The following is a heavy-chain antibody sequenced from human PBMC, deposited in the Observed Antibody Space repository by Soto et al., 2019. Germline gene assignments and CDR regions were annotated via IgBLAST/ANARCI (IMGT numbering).Heavy chain of an antibody. D-gene: IGHD1-26*01. Sequence: EVQLVESGGGLVQPGGSLKLSCVASGLTFSASAMHWVRQASGKGLAWVGRIRNKADKYATVYAAPVQGRVTISRDDSKSMADLQMNSLKTEETAVYYCGRHDARLGSSDYWGKGTLVTVSS. J-gene: IGHJ4*02. CDR3: GRHDARLGSSDY. CDR1: GLTFSASA. V-gene: IGHV3-73*02. CDR2: IRNKADKYAT.